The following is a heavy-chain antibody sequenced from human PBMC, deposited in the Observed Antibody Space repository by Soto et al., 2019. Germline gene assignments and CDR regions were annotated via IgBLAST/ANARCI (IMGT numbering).Heavy chain of an antibody. Sequence: EVQLVESGGGLVQPGGSLRLSCVASGFTFNSYWMSWVRQAPGKGLEWVASIKQDGSEKYYVDSVKGRFTISRDNAKNSLYLQMNSLRDEDTAVYYCARDPPDYNNYVARGDYWGQGTLVTVSS. CDR3: ARDPPDYNNYVARGDY. V-gene: IGHV3-7*01. D-gene: IGHD4-4*01. CDR1: GFTFNSYW. CDR2: IKQDGSEK. J-gene: IGHJ4*02.